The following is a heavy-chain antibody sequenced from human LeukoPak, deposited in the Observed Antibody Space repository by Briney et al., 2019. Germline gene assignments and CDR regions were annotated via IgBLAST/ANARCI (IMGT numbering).Heavy chain of an antibody. V-gene: IGHV3-33*01. CDR1: GFTFSSYG. D-gene: IGHD2-15*01. J-gene: IGHJ4*02. Sequence: GGSLRLSCAASGFTFSSYGMHWVRQAPGKGLEWVAVIWYDGSNKYYADSVKGRFTISRDNSKNTLYLQMNSLRAEDTAVYYCARGYCSVGSCYPTDYWGQGTLVTVSS. CDR3: ARGYCSVGSCYPTDY. CDR2: IWYDGSNK.